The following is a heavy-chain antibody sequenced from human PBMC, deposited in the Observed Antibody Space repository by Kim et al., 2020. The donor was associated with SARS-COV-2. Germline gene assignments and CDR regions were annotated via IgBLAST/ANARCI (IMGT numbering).Heavy chain of an antibody. Sequence: GGSLRLSCAASGFTFSSYAMTWVRQAPGKGLEWVATISGNAGGTNYADSAKGQFAISSDNYKNTIYLQINIMSAEDTAISYCEKDIDAWFGGWDYFDY. CDR2: ISGNAGGT. CDR1: GFTFSSYA. V-gene: IGHV3-23*01. CDR3: EKDIDAWFGGWDYFDY. D-gene: IGHD3-10*01. J-gene: IGHJ4*01.